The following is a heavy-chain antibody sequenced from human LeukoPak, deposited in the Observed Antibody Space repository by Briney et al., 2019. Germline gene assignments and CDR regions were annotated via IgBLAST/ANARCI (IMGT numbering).Heavy chain of an antibody. Sequence: GGSLRLSCAASGFTFSDYYMSWIRQAPGKGLEWVSYISSSGSTIYYADSVKGRFTISRDNAKNSLYLQMNSLRAEDTAVYYCAKVLIVGVPALSWGQGTLVTVSS. CDR3: AKVLIVGVPALS. CDR1: GFTFSDYY. D-gene: IGHD2-2*01. CDR2: ISSSGSTI. V-gene: IGHV3-11*01. J-gene: IGHJ5*02.